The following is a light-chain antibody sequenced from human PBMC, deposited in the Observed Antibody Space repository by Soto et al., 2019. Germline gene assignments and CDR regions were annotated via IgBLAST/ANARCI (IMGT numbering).Light chain of an antibody. J-gene: IGKJ5*01. CDR2: GAS. V-gene: IGKV3-15*01. CDR1: QSVSSN. Sequence: VTLSRATLSVPQGERATLPCMASQSVSSNLAWYQQKPGQAPRLLIYGASTRATGIPARFSGSGSGTEFTLTISSLQSEDFTVYYCQQSTIWPITFGQVTRLENK. CDR3: QQSTIWPIT.